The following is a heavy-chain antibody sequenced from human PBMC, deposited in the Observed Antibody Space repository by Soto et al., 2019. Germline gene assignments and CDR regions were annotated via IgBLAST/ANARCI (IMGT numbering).Heavy chain of an antibody. J-gene: IGHJ4*02. Sequence: GSLRLSCGASGFTVSSNYMSWVRQAPGKGLEWVSVIYSGGSTYYADSVKGRFTISRDSSKNTLYLQMNSLRAEDTAVYYCARDKWDSSGYFDYWGQGTLVTVSS. V-gene: IGHV3-53*01. D-gene: IGHD3-22*01. CDR2: IYSGGST. CDR1: GFTVSSNY. CDR3: ARDKWDSSGYFDY.